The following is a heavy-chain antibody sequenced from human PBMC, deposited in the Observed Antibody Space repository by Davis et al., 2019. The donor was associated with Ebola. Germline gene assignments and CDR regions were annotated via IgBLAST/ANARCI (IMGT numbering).Heavy chain of an antibody. J-gene: IGHJ4*02. D-gene: IGHD3-10*01. CDR1: GGSFSGYY. Sequence: MPSETLSLTCAVHGGSFSGYYWSWIRQPPGKGLEWIGEMDHSGNTNYNPSLKSRVTISIDTSKKQISLNLTSVTAADTAVYHRVRQGNAYGFGSDHWGQGTLVTVSS. V-gene: IGHV4-34*01. CDR3: VRQGNAYGFGSDH. CDR2: MDHSGNT.